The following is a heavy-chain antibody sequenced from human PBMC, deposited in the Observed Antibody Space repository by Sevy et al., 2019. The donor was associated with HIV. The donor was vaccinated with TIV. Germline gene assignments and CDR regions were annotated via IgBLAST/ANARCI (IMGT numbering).Heavy chain of an antibody. J-gene: IGHJ4*02. Sequence: GGSLRLSCAASGFTFSNYGMHWVRQAPGKGLEWVAVIWNDGINKYYADSVKGRLTICRDNCKNTLYLQMNSLRVEDTAVYFCARGGDFNDRSAKRDFDYWGQGTLVTVSS. CDR3: ARGGDFNDRSAKRDFDY. CDR2: IWNDGINK. V-gene: IGHV3-33*01. D-gene: IGHD3-22*01. CDR1: GFTFSNYG.